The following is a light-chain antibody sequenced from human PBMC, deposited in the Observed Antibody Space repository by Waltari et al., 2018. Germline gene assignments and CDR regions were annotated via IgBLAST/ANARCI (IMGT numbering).Light chain of an antibody. CDR2: DAS. CDR1: QSISTN. Sequence: EIVMTQSPATLSVSPGERATLSCRASQSISTNLAWYQPKPGQAPRLLIYDASARATGIPARFSGSGSGTEFTLSISGLQSEDFAVYYCQQYNRWPETFGQGTKVEI. J-gene: IGKJ1*01. CDR3: QQYNRWPET. V-gene: IGKV3-15*01.